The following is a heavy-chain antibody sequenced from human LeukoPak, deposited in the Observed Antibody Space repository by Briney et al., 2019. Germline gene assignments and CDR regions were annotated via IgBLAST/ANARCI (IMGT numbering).Heavy chain of an antibody. CDR3: ASSYDATDYGDYYFDY. CDR2: INHSGST. J-gene: IGHJ4*02. D-gene: IGHD4-17*01. V-gene: IGHV4-34*01. CDR1: GGSFSGYY. Sequence: SETLSLTCAVYGGSFSGYYWSWIRQPPGKGLEWIGEINHSGSTNYNPSLKSRVTISVDTSKNQFSLKLSSVTAADTAVCYCASSYDATDYGDYYFDYWGQGTLVTVSS.